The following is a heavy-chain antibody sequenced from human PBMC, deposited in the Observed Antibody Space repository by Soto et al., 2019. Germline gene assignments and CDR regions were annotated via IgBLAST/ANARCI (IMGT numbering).Heavy chain of an antibody. J-gene: IGHJ4*02. CDR2: VPYEDTGR. V-gene: IGHV3-30*03. D-gene: IGHD3-10*01. CDR3: RRETSSGYYRTVGY. CDR1: GFTLSGHG. Sequence: QVQLVASGGGVVQPGRSLSLSCAASGFTLSGHGLHWVRQAPGRGLERVAVVPYEDTGRHYPDSVKRRVTITGDPSKNSFYLPINSRMVKVKAMYFCRRETSSGYYRTVGYWGKGTVV.